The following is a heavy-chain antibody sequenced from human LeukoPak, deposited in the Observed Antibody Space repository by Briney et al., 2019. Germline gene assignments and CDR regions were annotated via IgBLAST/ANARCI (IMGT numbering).Heavy chain of an antibody. CDR1: GDSLSRYY. D-gene: IGHD2/OR15-2a*01. Sequence: SETLSLTCAVYGDSLSRYYWTWIPQSPGKGLEWLGEINPSGSPDYNPSLKSRATISVDTSKNQFSLRLASVTAADTAVYYCASVRHDPLEYYYYIDVWGKGTTVTVSS. J-gene: IGHJ6*03. CDR3: ASVRHDPLEYYYYIDV. CDR2: INPSGSP. V-gene: IGHV4-34*01.